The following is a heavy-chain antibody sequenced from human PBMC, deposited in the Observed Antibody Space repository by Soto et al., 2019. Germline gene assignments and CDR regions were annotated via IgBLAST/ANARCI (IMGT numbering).Heavy chain of an antibody. CDR1: GFTFTNHG. Sequence: PGGSLRLSCAASGFTFTNHGMSWVRQAPGRGLEWVSAITNTGGATNYADSVKGRFTISRDNSKNTLYVEMNSLRAEDTAVYYCARRGASGAFDVWGXGTMVIDSS. V-gene: IGHV3-23*01. J-gene: IGHJ3*01. D-gene: IGHD1-26*01. CDR3: ARRGASGAFDV. CDR2: ITNTGGAT.